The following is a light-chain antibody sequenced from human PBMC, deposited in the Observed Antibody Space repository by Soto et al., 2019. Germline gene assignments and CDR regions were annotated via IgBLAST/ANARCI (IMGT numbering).Light chain of an antibody. CDR3: SSYTSSSTFYV. V-gene: IGLV2-14*01. J-gene: IGLJ1*01. CDR1: SSDVGSYNY. CDR2: DVS. Sequence: QSALAQPASVSGSPGQSITISCTGTSSDVGSYNYVSWHQQHPGKAPKLMIYDVSNRPSGVSNRFSGSKSGNTASLTISGLQAEDDADYYCSSYTSSSTFYVFGTGTKLTVL.